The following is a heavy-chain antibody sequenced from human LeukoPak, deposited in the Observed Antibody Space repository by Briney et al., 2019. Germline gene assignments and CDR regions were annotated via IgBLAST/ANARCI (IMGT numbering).Heavy chain of an antibody. CDR2: MNPNSGNT. D-gene: IGHD5-24*01. CDR1: GYTFTSYD. CDR3: ARGEMATRTFDY. V-gene: IGHV1-8*01. Sequence: GASVKVSCKASGYTFTSYDINWVRQATGQGLEWMGWMNPNSGNTGYAQKFQGRVTMTRDTSISTAYMELSSLRSEDTAVYYCARGEMATRTFDYWGQGTLVTVSS. J-gene: IGHJ4*02.